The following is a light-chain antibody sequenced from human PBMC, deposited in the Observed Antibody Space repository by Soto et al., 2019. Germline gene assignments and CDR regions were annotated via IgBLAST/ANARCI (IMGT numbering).Light chain of an antibody. Sequence: QSALNQPPSASGSPGQSVTITCTGSSSDVGGYYYVSWYQRHPGKAPKLMIYEVTKRPSGVPDRLSGYKSGNTASLTVSGLQAEDEADYYCTSYGGSNTVVFGGGTKLTVL. CDR1: SSDVGGYYY. CDR2: EVT. V-gene: IGLV2-8*01. J-gene: IGLJ2*01. CDR3: TSYGGSNTVV.